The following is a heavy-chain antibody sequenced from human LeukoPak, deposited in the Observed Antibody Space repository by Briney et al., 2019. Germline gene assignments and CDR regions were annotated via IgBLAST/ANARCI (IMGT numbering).Heavy chain of an antibody. CDR1: GFTFSSYG. CDR2: ISYDGSDK. J-gene: IGHJ3*02. V-gene: IGHV3-30*18. Sequence: GGSLRLSCAASGFTFSSYGMHWVRQAPGKGLEWLALISYDGSDKYYADSVRGRFTISRDNSKNTLYLQMNSLRAEDTAVYYCAKGLNPQWLYDAFDIWGQGTMVTVSS. CDR3: AKGLNPQWLYDAFDI. D-gene: IGHD6-19*01.